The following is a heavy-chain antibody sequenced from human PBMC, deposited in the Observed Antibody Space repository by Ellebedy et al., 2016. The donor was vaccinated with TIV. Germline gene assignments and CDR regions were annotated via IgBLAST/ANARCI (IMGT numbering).Heavy chain of an antibody. V-gene: IGHV3-7*01. CDR1: GFAFSSYW. Sequence: GGSLRLXXAASGFAFSSYWMSWVRQAPGKGLEWVASIKEDGSEKYYVDSVKGRFTISRDNGRNSLYLQVNSVRAEETAVYFCARGVTGDQWGQGTPVTVSS. D-gene: IGHD7-27*01. CDR3: ARGVTGDQ. J-gene: IGHJ4*02. CDR2: IKEDGSEK.